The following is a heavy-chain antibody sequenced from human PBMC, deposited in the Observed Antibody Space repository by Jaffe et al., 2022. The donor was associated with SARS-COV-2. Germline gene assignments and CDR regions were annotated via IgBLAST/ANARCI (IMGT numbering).Heavy chain of an antibody. Sequence: EVQLVQSGAEVKKPGESLKISCKGSGYSFTSYWIGWVRQMPGKGLEWMGIIYPGDSDTRYSPSFQGQVTISADKSISTAYLQWSSLKASDTAMYYCARHKVEVGATYYYYYGMDVWGQGTTVTVSS. CDR3: ARHKVEVGATYYYYYGMDV. J-gene: IGHJ6*02. CDR2: IYPGDSDT. D-gene: IGHD1-26*01. CDR1: GYSFTSYW. V-gene: IGHV5-51*01.